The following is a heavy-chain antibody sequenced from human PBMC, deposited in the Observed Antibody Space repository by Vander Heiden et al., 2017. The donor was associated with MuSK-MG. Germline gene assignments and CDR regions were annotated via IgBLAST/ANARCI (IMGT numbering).Heavy chain of an antibody. J-gene: IGHJ4*02. CDR3: TSPTIMPG. CDR1: GFTFGDYA. V-gene: IGHV3-49*04. CDR2: IRSKAYGGTT. Sequence: EVQLVESGGGLVQPGRSLRLSCTASGFTFGDYAMSWVRQAPGKGLEWVGFIRSKAYGGTTEYAASVKGRFTISRDDSKSIAYLQMNSLKTEDTAVYYCTSPTIMPGWGQGTLVTVSS. D-gene: IGHD1-1*01.